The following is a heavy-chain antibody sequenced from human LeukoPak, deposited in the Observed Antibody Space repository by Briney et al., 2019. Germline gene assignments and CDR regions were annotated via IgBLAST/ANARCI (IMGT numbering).Heavy chain of an antibody. J-gene: IGHJ4*02. CDR2: IIPIFGTA. Sequence: SVKVSCKASGGTFSSYAISWVRQAPGQGLEWMGGIIPIFGTANYAQKFQGRVTITADESTSTAYMELSSLRSEDTAVYYCARSDGSGSYYNANWGQGTLVTVSS. D-gene: IGHD3-10*01. CDR1: GGTFSSYA. CDR3: ARSDGSGSYYNAN. V-gene: IGHV1-69*13.